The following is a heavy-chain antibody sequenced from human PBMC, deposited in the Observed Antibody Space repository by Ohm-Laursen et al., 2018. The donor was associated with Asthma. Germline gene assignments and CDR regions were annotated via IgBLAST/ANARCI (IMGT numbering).Heavy chain of an antibody. CDR2: IWYDGSNK. J-gene: IGHJ6*02. CDR3: AREYSSGAWDYGMDV. D-gene: IGHD6-19*01. CDR1: GFTFSSYG. Sequence: SLRLSCAASGFTFSSYGMHWVRQAPGKGLEWVAVIWYDGSNKYYADSVKGRFTISRDNSKNTLYLQMNSLRAEDTAVYYCAREYSSGAWDYGMDVWGQGTTVTVSS. V-gene: IGHV3-33*01.